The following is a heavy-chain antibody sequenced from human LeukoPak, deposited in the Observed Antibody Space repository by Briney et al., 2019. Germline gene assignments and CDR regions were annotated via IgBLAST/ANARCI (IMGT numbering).Heavy chain of an antibody. J-gene: IGHJ3*02. V-gene: IGHV3-11*04. CDR2: ISSSGSTI. D-gene: IGHD5-24*01. CDR1: GFTFSDYY. Sequence: GGSLRLSCAASGFTFSDYYMSWIRQAPGKGLEWVSYISSSGSTIYYADSVKGRFTISRDNAKNSLYLQMNSLRAEDTAVYYCARDAIDGYNREDAFDIWGQGTMVTVSS. CDR3: ARDAIDGYNREDAFDI.